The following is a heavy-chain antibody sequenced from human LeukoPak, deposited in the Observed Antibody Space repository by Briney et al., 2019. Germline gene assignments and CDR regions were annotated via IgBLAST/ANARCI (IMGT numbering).Heavy chain of an antibody. CDR3: ARVARGGKNDAFDI. J-gene: IGHJ3*02. D-gene: IGHD2-15*01. Sequence: SETLSLTCAVYGGSFSGYYWSWIRQPPGKGLEWIGYIYYSGSTNYNPSLKSRVTISVDTSKNQFSLKLSSVTAADTAVYYCARVARGGKNDAFDIWGQGTMVTVSS. V-gene: IGHV4-59*01. CDR2: IYYSGST. CDR1: GGSFSGYY.